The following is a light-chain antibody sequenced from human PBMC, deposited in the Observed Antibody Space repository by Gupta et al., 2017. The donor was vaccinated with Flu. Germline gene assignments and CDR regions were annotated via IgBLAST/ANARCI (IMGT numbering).Light chain of an antibody. J-gene: IGKJ5*01. V-gene: IGKV2-28*01. CDR3: MQALQTPRT. CDR2: LGS. Sequence: DIVMPQSPLSLPVTPGEPASISCRSSQSLLHSNGYNYLDWYLQKPAQSPQLLIYLGSNRASGGPDRFSGSGSGTDFTLKISRVEAEDVGVYYCMQALQTPRTFGQGTRLEIK. CDR1: QSLLHSNGYNY.